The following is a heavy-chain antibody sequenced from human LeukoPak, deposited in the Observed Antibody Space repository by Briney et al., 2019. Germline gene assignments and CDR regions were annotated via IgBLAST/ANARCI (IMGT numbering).Heavy chain of an antibody. Sequence: GGSLRLSCAASGFSFSIYSMNWVRQAPGKGLEWVSYIDSRGGTIYYADSVKGRFTISRDNAKNSLYLQMNSLRAEDTAVYYCAELGITMIGGVWGKGTTVTISS. CDR3: AELGITMIGGV. V-gene: IGHV3-48*04. J-gene: IGHJ6*04. D-gene: IGHD3-10*02. CDR1: GFSFSIYS. CDR2: IDSRGGTI.